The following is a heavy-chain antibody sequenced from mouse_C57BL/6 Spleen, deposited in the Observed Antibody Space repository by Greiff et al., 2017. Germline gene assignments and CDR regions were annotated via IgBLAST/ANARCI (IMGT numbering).Heavy chain of an antibody. CDR3: ARYYGSRRDV. D-gene: IGHD1-1*01. CDR1: GYTFTSYW. J-gene: IGHJ1*03. CDR2: IYPPDSET. V-gene: IGHV1-61*01. Sequence: QVQLQQPGAELVRPGSSVKLSCKASGYTFTSYWMDWVKQRPGQGLAWIGNIYPPDSETHYNQKFKDKATLTVDKSSSKAYMQLSGLTSEASAIFYCARYYGSRRDVWGTRATVTVSS.